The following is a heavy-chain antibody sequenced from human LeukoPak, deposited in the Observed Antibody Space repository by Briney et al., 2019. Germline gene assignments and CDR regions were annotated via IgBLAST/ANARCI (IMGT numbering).Heavy chain of an antibody. CDR1: GFFFSDYY. CDR3: ASRVRVTAMTPYDAFDV. Sequence: GGSLRLSCAASGFFFSDYYMTWIRQAPGKGLEWLSYISNRGTKYYADSVKGRFTVSRDNAKNLLYLQMDSLRAEDTALYFCASRVRVTAMTPYDAFDVWGQGTPVTVS. D-gene: IGHD2-21*02. J-gene: IGHJ3*01. CDR2: ISNRGTK. V-gene: IGHV3-11*01.